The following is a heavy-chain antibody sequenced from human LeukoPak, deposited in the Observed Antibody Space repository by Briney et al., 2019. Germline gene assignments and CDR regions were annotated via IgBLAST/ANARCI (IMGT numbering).Heavy chain of an antibody. CDR2: IYYSGST. J-gene: IGHJ5*02. CDR3: ARGAPEITIFGVVIMGRLDP. D-gene: IGHD3-3*01. CDR1: GGSISSYY. V-gene: IGHV4-59*12. Sequence: PSETLSLTCTVSGGSISSYYWSWIRQPPGKGLEWIGYIYYSGSTNYNPSLKSRVTISVDTSKNQFSLKLSSVTAADTAVYYCARGAPEITIFGVVIMGRLDPWGQGTLVTVSS.